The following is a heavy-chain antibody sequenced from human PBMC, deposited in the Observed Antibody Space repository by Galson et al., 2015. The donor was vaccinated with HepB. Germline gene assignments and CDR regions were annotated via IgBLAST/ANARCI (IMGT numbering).Heavy chain of an antibody. J-gene: IGHJ5*02. Sequence: SVKVSCKASGYTFTDYYIHWVRQAPGQGLEWIGWINPNRGGANYAQKFHGRVRMTRDTSMSTVYMELSRLTSADTAVYYCARGHLDEDNFWNGYPQSWFDPWGQGVPVTVSS. CDR3: ARGHLDEDNFWNGYPQSWFDP. V-gene: IGHV1-2*02. CDR2: INPNRGGA. D-gene: IGHD3-3*01. CDR1: GYTFTDYY.